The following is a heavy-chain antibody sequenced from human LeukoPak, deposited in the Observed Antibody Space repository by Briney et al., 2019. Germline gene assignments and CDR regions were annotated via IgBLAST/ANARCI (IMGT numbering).Heavy chain of an antibody. CDR2: MNPNSGNT. D-gene: IGHD4-17*01. Sequence: GASVKVSCKASGYTFTSYDINWVRQATGQGLEWMGWMNPNSGNTGYAQKFQGRVTMTRNTSISTAYMELSSLRSEDTAVYYCARGIRQVTTSHFDYWGQGTLVTVSS. V-gene: IGHV1-8*01. J-gene: IGHJ4*02. CDR3: ARGIRQVTTSHFDY. CDR1: GYTFTSYD.